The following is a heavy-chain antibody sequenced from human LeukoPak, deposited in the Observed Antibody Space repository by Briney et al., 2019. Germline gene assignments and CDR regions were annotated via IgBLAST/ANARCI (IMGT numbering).Heavy chain of an antibody. CDR1: GFTFSSYS. CDR2: ISSSSSYI. V-gene: IGHV3-21*04. J-gene: IGHJ6*02. Sequence: GGSLRLSCAASGFTFSSYSMNWVRQAPGKGLEWVSSISSSSSYIYYADSVKGRFTISRDNAKNSLYLQMNSLRAEDTAVYYCAKDRYCSSTSCSHYYYYGMDVWGQGTTVTVSS. CDR3: AKDRYCSSTSCSHYYYYGMDV. D-gene: IGHD2-2*01.